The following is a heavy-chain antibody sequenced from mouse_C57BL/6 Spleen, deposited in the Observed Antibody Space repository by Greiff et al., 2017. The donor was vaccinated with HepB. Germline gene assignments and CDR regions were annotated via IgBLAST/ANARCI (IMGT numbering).Heavy chain of an antibody. CDR2: IHPSDSDT. CDR3: AITRGSSPAWFAY. D-gene: IGHD1-1*01. J-gene: IGHJ3*01. Sequence: QVQLQQPGAELVKPGASVKVSCKASGYTFTSYWMHWVKQRPGQGLEWIGRIHPSDSDTNYNQKFKGKATLTVDKSSSTAYMQLSSLTSEDSAVYYCAITRGSSPAWFAYWGQGTLVTVSA. CDR1: GYTFTSYW. V-gene: IGHV1-74*01.